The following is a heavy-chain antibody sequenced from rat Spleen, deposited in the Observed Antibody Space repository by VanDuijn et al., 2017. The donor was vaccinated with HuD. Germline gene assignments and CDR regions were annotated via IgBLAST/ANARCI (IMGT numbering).Heavy chain of an antibody. CDR3: ARHRDYYSGEGFAY. D-gene: IGHD1-1*01. V-gene: IGHV5-25*01. CDR2: ISTSGSRT. CDR1: GFTFSDYY. Sequence: EVQLVESGGGLVQPGRSLKLSCAASGFTFSDYYMAWVRQAPTKGLEWVATISTSGSRTYYPDSVKGRFTISRDNAKSSLYLQMNSLKSEDTATYYCARHRDYYSGEGFAYWGQGTLVTVSS. J-gene: IGHJ3*01.